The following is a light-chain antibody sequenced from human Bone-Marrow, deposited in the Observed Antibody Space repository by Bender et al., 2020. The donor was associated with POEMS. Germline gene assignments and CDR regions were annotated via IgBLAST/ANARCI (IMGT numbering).Light chain of an antibody. V-gene: IGLV2-23*02. CDR1: SSDVGNYNL. CDR3: CSYAGSSTWV. J-gene: IGLJ3*02. Sequence: QSALTQPASVSGSPGQSITISCTGTSSDVGNYNLVSWYQQHPGKAPKLIISEVNKRPSRVSDRLSGSKSGNTASLTISGLQAEDEADYYCCSYAGSSTWVFGGGTKLTIL. CDR2: EVN.